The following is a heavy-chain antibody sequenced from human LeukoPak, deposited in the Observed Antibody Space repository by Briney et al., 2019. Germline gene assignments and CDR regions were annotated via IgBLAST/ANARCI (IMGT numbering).Heavy chain of an antibody. CDR1: GYTFTSYD. J-gene: IGHJ4*02. CDR3: ARTVRQGDIVATIHFDY. Sequence: ASVKVSCKASGYTFTSYDINWVRQATGQGLEWMGWMSPNSGNTGYAQKFQGRVTMTRNTSISTAYMELSSLRSEDTAVYYCARTVRQGDIVATIHFDYWGQGTLVTVSS. V-gene: IGHV1-8*01. CDR2: MSPNSGNT. D-gene: IGHD5-12*01.